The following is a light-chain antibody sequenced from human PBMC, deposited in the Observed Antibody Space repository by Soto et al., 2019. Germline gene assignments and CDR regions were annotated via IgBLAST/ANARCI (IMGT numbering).Light chain of an antibody. V-gene: IGKV1-39*01. J-gene: IGKJ1*01. Sequence: DIQMTQSPSSLSASVGDRVTITCLASQSISSYLNCYQQKPGKASKLLIYAACSLQSGVPSRFSGSGSGTDFTLTISSLQPEDFATYYCQQSYSTPRTLGQGTKVDIK. CDR2: AAC. CDR1: QSISSY. CDR3: QQSYSTPRT.